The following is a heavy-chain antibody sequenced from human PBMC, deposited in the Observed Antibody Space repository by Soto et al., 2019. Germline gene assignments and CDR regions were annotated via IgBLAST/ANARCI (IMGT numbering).Heavy chain of an antibody. J-gene: IGHJ4*02. Sequence: PGGSLRLSCAAYGFTFTSYSMNWVRQAPVKGLEWVSSISSSSSYIYYADSVKGRFTISRDNAKNSMYLQMNSLRAEDTAVYYCARAAPYDSSGYYSDYFDYWGQGT. CDR3: ARAAPYDSSGYYSDYFDY. V-gene: IGHV3-21*01. CDR1: GFTFTSYS. D-gene: IGHD3-22*01. CDR2: ISSSSSYI.